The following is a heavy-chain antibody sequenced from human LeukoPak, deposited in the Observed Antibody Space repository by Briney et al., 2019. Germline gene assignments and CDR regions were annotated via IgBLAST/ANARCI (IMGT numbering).Heavy chain of an antibody. V-gene: IGHV3-7*01. CDR2: IIEDGALR. J-gene: IGHJ4*02. D-gene: IGHD1-26*01. Sequence: GESLRLSCAASGSTFSGYWMTWVRQAPGKGLEWVANIIEDGALRYYVDSVKGRFTISRDNTKKSLYLQMNSLRAEDTAVYYCARVGKNGWDFDHWGQGTLVTVSS. CDR1: GSTFSGYW. CDR3: ARVGKNGWDFDH.